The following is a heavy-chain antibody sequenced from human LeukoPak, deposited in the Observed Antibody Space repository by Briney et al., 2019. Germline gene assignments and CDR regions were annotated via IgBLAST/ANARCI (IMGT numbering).Heavy chain of an antibody. CDR2: INQDGRKK. Sequence: GGSLRLSCPASGFSFRTHWKSWVRQAPGKGLEWVANINQDGRKKFYVDSVEGRFTISRDDAKPSLFLQMNSLRVEDTAVYYCAKWMGRDSWGRGTLVSVSS. CDR3: AKWMGRDS. CDR1: GFSFRTHW. V-gene: IGHV3-7*02. D-gene: IGHD6-19*01. J-gene: IGHJ4*02.